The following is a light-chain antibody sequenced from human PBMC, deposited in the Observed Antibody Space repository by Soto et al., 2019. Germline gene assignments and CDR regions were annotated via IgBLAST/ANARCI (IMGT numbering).Light chain of an antibody. CDR1: QSISNR. Sequence: DIKMTHSPSTLSASVGARVTITGRASQSISNRLAWYQQRPGKAPKSLIYDASTLASGAPSRFSGSGSGTEFTLSISSLQPDDFATYYCQQYNTYPWTFGQGTKVDI. V-gene: IGKV1-5*01. J-gene: IGKJ1*01. CDR3: QQYNTYPWT. CDR2: DAS.